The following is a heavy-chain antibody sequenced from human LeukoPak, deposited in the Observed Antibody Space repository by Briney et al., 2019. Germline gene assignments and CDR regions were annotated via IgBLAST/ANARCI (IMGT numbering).Heavy chain of an antibody. V-gene: IGHV3-23*01. CDR2: ISGSGGST. Sequence: PGGSLRLSCAASGFTFSSYAMSWVRQAPGKGLEWVSAISGSGGSTYYADSVKGRFTTSRDNAKNTLYLQMNSLRAEDTAVYYCARADIGDGVWGKGTTVTVSS. D-gene: IGHD2-15*01. J-gene: IGHJ6*04. CDR1: GFTFSSYA. CDR3: ARADIGDGV.